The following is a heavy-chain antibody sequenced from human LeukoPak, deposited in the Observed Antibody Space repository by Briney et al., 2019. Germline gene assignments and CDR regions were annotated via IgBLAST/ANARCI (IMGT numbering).Heavy chain of an antibody. CDR2: ISSGAI. CDR3: ARERTGDLGEETLFGGAPFDY. Sequence: GRSLRLSCVGSGFSFSNYEMNWVRQAPGKGPEWLSGISSGAIYYADSVKGRFTISRDDARKSVFLQMSSLRADDTAVYYCARERTGDLGEETLFGGAPFDYWGQGTLVTVSS. J-gene: IGHJ4*02. V-gene: IGHV3-48*03. D-gene: IGHD3-16*01. CDR1: GFSFSNYE.